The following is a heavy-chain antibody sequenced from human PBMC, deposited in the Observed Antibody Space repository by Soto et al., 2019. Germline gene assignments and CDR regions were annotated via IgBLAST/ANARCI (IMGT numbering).Heavy chain of an antibody. CDR2: IYWDDDK. J-gene: IGHJ4*02. CDR3: AHSDSRRFLDS. D-gene: IGHD3-16*01. CDR1: GFSLSTSGVG. Sequence: QITLKESGPPLVTPTQTLTLTCTFSGFSLSTSGVGVSWIRQPPGKALEWLAVIYWDDDKRYSPSLKNRLTITKDTSKNQVVRTLTTMDPVDTATYYCAHSDSRRFLDSWGQGTLVTVSS. V-gene: IGHV2-5*02.